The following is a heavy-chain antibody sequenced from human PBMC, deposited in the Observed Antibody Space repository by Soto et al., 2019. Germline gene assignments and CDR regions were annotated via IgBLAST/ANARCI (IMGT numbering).Heavy chain of an antibody. CDR3: VSEEESRYYYYVLDV. D-gene: IGHD3-10*01. CDR1: GLTFSSYS. V-gene: IGHV3-48*01. J-gene: IGHJ6*04. Sequence: GGSLRLSCAASGLTFSSYSMNWVRQAPGKGLEWVSYISSSSSTIYYADSVKGRFTISRDNAKNSLDLQMNSLRAEDTAVYYCVSEEESRYYYYVLDVWGKGPTVTVSS. CDR2: ISSSSSTI.